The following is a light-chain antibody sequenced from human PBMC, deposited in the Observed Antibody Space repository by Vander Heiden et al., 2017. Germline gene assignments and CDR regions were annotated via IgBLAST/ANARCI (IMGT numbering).Light chain of an antibody. V-gene: IGKV1-39*01. CDR1: QSIISY. Sequence: DTQMTQSPSSLSASVGDRVTITCRASQSIISYLNWYQQKPGKAPKLLIYAESSLQSGVPSRFSGSGSATDFTLTISSLQPEDFATYYCQQSYSTPRTFGGGTKVEIK. CDR2: AES. J-gene: IGKJ4*01. CDR3: QQSYSTPRT.